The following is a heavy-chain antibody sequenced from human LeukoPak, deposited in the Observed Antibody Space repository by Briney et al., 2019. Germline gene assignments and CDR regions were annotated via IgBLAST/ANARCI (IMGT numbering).Heavy chain of an antibody. CDR2: ITSGGNT. Sequence: GGSLRLSCAASGFTVSRYAMAWVRQTPGQGLEWVSGITSGGNTYYADSVKGRFTISRDTSKNTLYLQMNSLRAEDTAVYFCAKRHICTSTTCGPFEYWGQGTLVTVSS. CDR3: AKRHICTSTTCGPFEY. J-gene: IGHJ4*02. CDR1: GFTVSRYA. D-gene: IGHD2-2*01. V-gene: IGHV3-23*01.